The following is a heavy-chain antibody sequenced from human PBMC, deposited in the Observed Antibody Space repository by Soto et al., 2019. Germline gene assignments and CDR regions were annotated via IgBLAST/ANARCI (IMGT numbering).Heavy chain of an antibody. CDR3: AAYGNSHQLNWFDP. CDR2: IYHGGRA. J-gene: IGHJ5*02. Sequence: SETLSLTCTVSGGFITNSSNYWAWIRQPPGEGLEWIGTIYHGGRAYYKPSLKSQVTISVDTSKNQFSLTMTSVTAADTAIYYCAAYGNSHQLNWFDPWGQGTLVTVSS. D-gene: IGHD3-16*01. CDR1: GGFITNSSNY. V-gene: IGHV4-39*01.